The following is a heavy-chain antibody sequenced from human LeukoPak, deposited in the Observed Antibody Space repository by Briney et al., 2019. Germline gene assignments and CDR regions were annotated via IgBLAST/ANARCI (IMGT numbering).Heavy chain of an antibody. CDR3: AKSSQGSRRYYYDSSGYYGVFFDY. D-gene: IGHD3-22*01. CDR1: GFTFSSYA. Sequence: GGSLRLSCAASGFTFSSYAMSWVRQAPGKGLEWVSAISGSGGSTYYADSVKGRFTISRDNSKNTLYLQMNSLRAEDTAVYYCAKSSQGSRRYYYDSSGYYGVFFDYWGQGTLVTVSS. CDR2: ISGSGGST. V-gene: IGHV3-23*01. J-gene: IGHJ4*02.